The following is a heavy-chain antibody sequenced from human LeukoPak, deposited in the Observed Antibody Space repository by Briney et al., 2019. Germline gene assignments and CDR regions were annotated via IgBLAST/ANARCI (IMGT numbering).Heavy chain of an antibody. Sequence: ASVKVSCKASGYTFTSYDINWVLQATGQGLEWLGWMNPNSGNTGYAQKFQGRVTITRNTSISTAYMELSSLRSEDTAVYYCARGYSSGWYEYYYYYYMDVWGKGTTVTVSS. V-gene: IGHV1-8*03. CDR1: GYTFTSYD. CDR3: ARGYSSGWYEYYYYYYMDV. J-gene: IGHJ6*03. CDR2: MNPNSGNT. D-gene: IGHD6-19*01.